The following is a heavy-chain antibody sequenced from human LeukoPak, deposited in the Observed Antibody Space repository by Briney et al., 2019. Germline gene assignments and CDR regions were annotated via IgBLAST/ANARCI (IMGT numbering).Heavy chain of an antibody. CDR2: IRYDGSNK. CDR1: GFTFSSYG. D-gene: IGHD5-24*01. V-gene: IGHV3-30*02. CDR3: AKVEGRYYYYYMDV. Sequence: GGSLRLSCAASGFTFSSYGMHWVRQVPGKGLEWVAFIRYDGSNKYYADSVKGRFTISRDNSKNTLYLQMNSLRAEDTAVYYCAKVEGRYYYYYMDVWGKGTTVTVSS. J-gene: IGHJ6*03.